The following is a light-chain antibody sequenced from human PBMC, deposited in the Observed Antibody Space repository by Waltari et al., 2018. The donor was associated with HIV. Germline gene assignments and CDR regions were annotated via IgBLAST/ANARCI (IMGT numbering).Light chain of an antibody. CDR3: QSYDRFNRWV. CDR1: TGSIASNS. Sequence: NFMLTQPHSVSESPGRTVVISCTRSTGSIASNSVRWYQQRPCSAPTPILYADYQRPSVVPARLSGIINKASNSAPRTISGVNSDDEATYYCQSYDRFNRWVFGGGTSLTVV. CDR2: ADY. J-gene: IGLJ3*02. V-gene: IGLV6-57*03.